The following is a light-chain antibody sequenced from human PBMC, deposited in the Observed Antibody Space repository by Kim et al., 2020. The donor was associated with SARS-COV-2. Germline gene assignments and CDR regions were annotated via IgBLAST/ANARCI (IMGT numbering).Light chain of an antibody. Sequence: DIVLTQSPATLSLSPGERVTLSCRASQSVSKYLAWYQQKPGQAPRLLIYDASNRATGIPARFSGSGSGTDFTLSISSLEPEDFAVYYCQQRNFWPLTFGVETKLEI. CDR3: QQRNFWPLT. V-gene: IGKV3-11*01. J-gene: IGKJ4*01. CDR2: DAS. CDR1: QSVSKY.